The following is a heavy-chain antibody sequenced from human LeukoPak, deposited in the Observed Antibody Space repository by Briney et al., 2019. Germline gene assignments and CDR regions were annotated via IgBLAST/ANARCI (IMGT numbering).Heavy chain of an antibody. D-gene: IGHD2-15*01. J-gene: IGHJ5*02. V-gene: IGHV1-69*05. CDR2: IIPIFGTA. CDR1: GGTFSSYA. Sequence: SVKVSCKASGGTFSSYAISWVRQAPGQGLEWMGRIIPIFGTANYAQKFQGRVTITTDESTSTAYMELSSLRSEDTAVYYGARDGLLCSGGSCRAPNWFDPWGQGTLVTVSS. CDR3: ARDGLLCSGGSCRAPNWFDP.